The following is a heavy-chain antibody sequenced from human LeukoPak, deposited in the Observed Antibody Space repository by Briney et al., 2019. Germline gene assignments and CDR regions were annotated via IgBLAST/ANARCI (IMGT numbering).Heavy chain of an antibody. CDR1: GYTFTSYS. CDR3: FTGGPDY. V-gene: IGHV1-46*04. CDR2: INPRDGGI. D-gene: IGHD2-8*02. Sequence: EASVKVSCKASGYTFTSYSMHWVRQAPGQGLEWVGIINPRDGGISYAQRLQGRITVTMDTSTSTVYMELSSLRSEDTAVYYCFTGGPDYWGQGTLVTVCS. J-gene: IGHJ4*02.